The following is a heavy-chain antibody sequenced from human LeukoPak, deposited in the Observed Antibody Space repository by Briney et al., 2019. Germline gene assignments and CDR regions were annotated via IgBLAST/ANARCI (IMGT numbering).Heavy chain of an antibody. Sequence: PSETLSLTCAVYGGSFSGYYWSWIRQPPGKGLEWIGEINHSGSTNYNPSPKSRVTISVDTSKNQFSLKLSSVTAADTAVYYCARTRITMVRGVSKLNYYGMDVWGKGTTVTVSS. D-gene: IGHD3-10*01. CDR1: GGSFSGYY. CDR2: INHSGST. J-gene: IGHJ6*04. V-gene: IGHV4-34*01. CDR3: ARTRITMVRGVSKLNYYGMDV.